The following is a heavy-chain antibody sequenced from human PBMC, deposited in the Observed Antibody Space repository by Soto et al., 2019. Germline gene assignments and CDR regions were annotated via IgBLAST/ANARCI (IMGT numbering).Heavy chain of an antibody. CDR1: GGTFSSYT. Sequence: VASVKVSCKASGGTFSSYTISWVRQAPGQGLEWMGRIIPILGIANYAQKFQGRVTITADKSTSTAYMELSSLRSEDTAVYYCDAKHPIDAIDISGQGTMVTVSS. V-gene: IGHV1-69*02. CDR3: DAKHPIDAIDI. CDR2: IIPILGIA. J-gene: IGHJ3*02.